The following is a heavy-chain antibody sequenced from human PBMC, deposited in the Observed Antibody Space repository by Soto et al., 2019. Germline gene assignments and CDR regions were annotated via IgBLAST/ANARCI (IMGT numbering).Heavy chain of an antibody. CDR1: GFTFSSYA. CDR3: ANFGTGSGSPRFDP. CDR2: ISGSGGST. Sequence: PXVSLRLSCAASGFTFSSYAMSWVRQAPGKGLEWVSAISGSGGSTYYADSVKGRFTISRDNSKNTLYLQMNSLRAEDTAVYYCANFGTGSGSPRFDPWGQGTLVTVSS. J-gene: IGHJ5*02. D-gene: IGHD3-10*01. V-gene: IGHV3-23*01.